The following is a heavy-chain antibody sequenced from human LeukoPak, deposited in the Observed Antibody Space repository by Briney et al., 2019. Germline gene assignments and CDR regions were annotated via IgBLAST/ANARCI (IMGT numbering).Heavy chain of an antibody. CDR2: FIPILGIA. Sequence: VASVKVSCKASGGTFSSYAISWVRQAPGQGLEWMGRFIPILGIANYAQKFQGRVTITADKSTSTAYMELSSLRSEDTAVYYCARGVDGGNSDWFDPWGQGTLVTVSS. D-gene: IGHD2-21*02. CDR1: GGTFSSYA. CDR3: ARGVDGGNSDWFDP. J-gene: IGHJ5*02. V-gene: IGHV1-69*04.